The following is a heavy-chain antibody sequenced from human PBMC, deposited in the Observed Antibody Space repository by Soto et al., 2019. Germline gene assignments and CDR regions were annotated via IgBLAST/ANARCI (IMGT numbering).Heavy chain of an antibody. CDR3: ARDPRGYSYGYFDY. CDR1: GGSISSYF. V-gene: IGHV4-4*07. J-gene: IGHJ4*02. D-gene: IGHD5-18*01. Sequence: SETLSLTCTVSGGSISSYFWSWIRQPAGKGLEWIGRIYGSGSTNYNPSLESRVTMSVDTSKNQFSLRVSSVTAADTAVYYCARDPRGYSYGYFDYWGQGTLVTVSS. CDR2: IYGSGST.